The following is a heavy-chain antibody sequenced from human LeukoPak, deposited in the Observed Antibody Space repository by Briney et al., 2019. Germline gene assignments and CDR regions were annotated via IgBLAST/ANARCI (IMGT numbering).Heavy chain of an antibody. V-gene: IGHV1-18*01. D-gene: IGHD3-22*01. CDR3: ARDDDYDIGALEPDTLDH. Sequence: ASVKVSCKASGYTVTSYGISWVRQAPGQGLEWRGWISAYDGNANYAQKLQGRVTMTTHTPTSTAYIELRRLSSDDTAVSYCARDDDYDIGALEPDTLDHWGQGTLVTVSS. J-gene: IGHJ4*02. CDR1: GYTVTSYG. CDR2: ISAYDGNA.